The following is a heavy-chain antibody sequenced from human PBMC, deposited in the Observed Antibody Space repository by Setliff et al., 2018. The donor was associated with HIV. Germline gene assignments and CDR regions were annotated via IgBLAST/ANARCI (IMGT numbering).Heavy chain of an antibody. CDR2: IYYSGST. CDR3: ARSRRYCSGGSCGDGFFDY. Sequence: PSETLSLTCTVSGGSISSSSYYWGWIRQPPGKGLEWIGSIYYSGSTYYNPSLKSRVTIPVDTSKNQFSLKLSSVTAADTAVYYCARSRRYCSGGSCGDGFFDYWGQGTLVTVSS. J-gene: IGHJ4*02. V-gene: IGHV4-39*01. D-gene: IGHD2-15*01. CDR1: GGSISSSSYY.